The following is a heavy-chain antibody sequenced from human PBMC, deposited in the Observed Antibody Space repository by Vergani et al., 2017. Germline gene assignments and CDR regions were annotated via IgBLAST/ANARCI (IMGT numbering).Heavy chain of an antibody. CDR3: ARDPRGYGGDPEDYYYGMDV. Sequence: QVQLVQSGAEVKKPGSSVKVSCKASGATFRSTTISWVRQVPGQGLEWMGRIIPVLGKTKYAQDFQGRLTITADASTSTAYMELTSLRSHDTAVYYCARDPRGYGGDPEDYYYGMDVWGQGTTVTVSS. J-gene: IGHJ6*02. V-gene: IGHV1-69*08. CDR1: GATFRSTT. D-gene: IGHD2-21*02. CDR2: IIPVLGKT.